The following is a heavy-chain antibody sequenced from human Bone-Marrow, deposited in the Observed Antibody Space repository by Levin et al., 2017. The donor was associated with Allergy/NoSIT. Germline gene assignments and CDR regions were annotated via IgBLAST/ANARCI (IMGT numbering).Heavy chain of an antibody. CDR1: GYSFSNYW. Sequence: PGESLKISCKASGYSFSNYWIGWVRQVPGKGLEWMGTIHPGESNPRYSPSLQGQVLISADKSISTAYLQWSSLRASDTAMYYCARRPYSRYYYFDYWGQGTLVTVSS. D-gene: IGHD3-22*01. CDR2: IHPGESNP. J-gene: IGHJ4*02. CDR3: ARRPYSRYYYFDY. V-gene: IGHV5-51*01.